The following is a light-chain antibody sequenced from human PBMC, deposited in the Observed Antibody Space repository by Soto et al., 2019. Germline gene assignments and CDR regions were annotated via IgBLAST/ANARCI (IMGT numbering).Light chain of an antibody. CDR2: NVN. Sequence: QSALIQPPSVSGSPGQSVTISCTGTSSDVGTYDYVSWYQQLPGTVPKPMIYNVNTRPSGVPDRFSGSKSAFTASLTISGLQAEDEAHYYCSSYTTSYFYVFGPGTQLTVL. J-gene: IGLJ1*01. V-gene: IGLV2-18*02. CDR3: SSYTTSYFYV. CDR1: SSDVGTYDY.